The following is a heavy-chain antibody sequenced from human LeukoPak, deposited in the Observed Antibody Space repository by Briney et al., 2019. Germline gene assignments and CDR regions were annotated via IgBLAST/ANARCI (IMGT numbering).Heavy chain of an antibody. CDR3: ARDQGSSGWYWYFDL. V-gene: IGHV1-2*04. Sequence: ASVKVSCKASGYTFTGYYMHWVRQAPGQGLEWMGWINPNSGGTNYAQKFQGWVTMTRDTSISTAYMELSRLRSDDMAVYYCARDQGSSGWYWYFDLWGRGTLVTVSS. D-gene: IGHD6-19*01. CDR1: GYTFTGYY. CDR2: INPNSGGT. J-gene: IGHJ2*01.